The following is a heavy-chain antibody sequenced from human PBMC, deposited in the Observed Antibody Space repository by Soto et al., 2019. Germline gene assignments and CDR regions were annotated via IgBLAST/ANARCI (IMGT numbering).Heavy chain of an antibody. CDR2: ISSSSSTI. J-gene: IGHJ3*02. V-gene: IGHV3-48*01. CDR1: GFTFSSYS. D-gene: IGHD5-12*01. Sequence: GGSLRLSCAASGFTFSSYSMNWVRQAPGKGLEWVSYISSSSSTIYYADSVKGRFTISRDNAKNSLYLQMNSLRAEDTAVYYCARGLRGYSGYDSPRDAFDIWGQGTMVT. CDR3: ARGLRGYSGYDSPRDAFDI.